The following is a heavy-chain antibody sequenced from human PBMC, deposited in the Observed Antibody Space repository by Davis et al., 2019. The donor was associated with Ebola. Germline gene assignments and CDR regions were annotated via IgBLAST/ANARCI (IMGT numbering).Heavy chain of an antibody. CDR2: INVHNGNT. CDR3: ERDQELDIVVVPAAHHAFDI. V-gene: IGHV1-18*04. Sequence: ASVMVSCKASDYVFTSFGISWLRQAPGQGLEWMGWINVHNGNTNYARKLQDRVTMTVDTGTKTAYIELSRLRNDDTAVYYCERDQELDIVVVPAAHHAFDIWGQGTLVTVSS. CDR1: DYVFTSFG. J-gene: IGHJ3*02. D-gene: IGHD2-2*03.